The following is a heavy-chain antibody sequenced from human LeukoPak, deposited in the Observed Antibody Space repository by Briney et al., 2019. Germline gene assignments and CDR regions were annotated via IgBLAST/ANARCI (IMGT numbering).Heavy chain of an antibody. V-gene: IGHV4-30-4*01. J-gene: IGHJ6*02. CDR1: GGSISSGDYY. CDR2: IYYSGST. Sequence: SQTLSLTCTVSGGSISSGDYYWSWIRQPPGKGLEWIGYIYYSGSTYYNPSLKSRVTISVDTPKNQFSLKLSSVTAADTAVYYCARGIGSGYYYYGMDVWGQGTTVTVSS. D-gene: IGHD2-15*01. CDR3: ARGIGSGYYYYGMDV.